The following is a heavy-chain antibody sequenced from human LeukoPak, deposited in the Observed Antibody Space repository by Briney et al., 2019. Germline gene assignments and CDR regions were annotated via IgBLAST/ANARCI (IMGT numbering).Heavy chain of an antibody. CDR3: AREPWTHADY. CDR1: GGSFSGYY. CDR2: INHSGST. D-gene: IGHD3/OR15-3a*01. Sequence: SETLSLTCAVYGGSFSGYYWSWIRQPPGKGLEWIGEINHSGSTNYNPSLKSRVTISVDTSKNQFSLKLSSVTAADTAVYYCAREPWTHADYWGQGTLVTVSS. J-gene: IGHJ4*02. V-gene: IGHV4-34*01.